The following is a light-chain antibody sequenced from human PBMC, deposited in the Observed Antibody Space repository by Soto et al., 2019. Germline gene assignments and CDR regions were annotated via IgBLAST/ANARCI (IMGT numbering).Light chain of an antibody. CDR2: AAS. CDR1: QGISSY. V-gene: IGKV1-9*01. J-gene: IGKJ4*01. CDR3: QQFNSYPT. Sequence: DIQLTQSPSFLSASVGDGVTITCRASQGISSYLAWCQQRPGKAPKLLIYAASTLQSGVPSRFSGSGSGTEFTLTISSLQPEDFATYYCQQFNSYPTFGGGTKVEIK.